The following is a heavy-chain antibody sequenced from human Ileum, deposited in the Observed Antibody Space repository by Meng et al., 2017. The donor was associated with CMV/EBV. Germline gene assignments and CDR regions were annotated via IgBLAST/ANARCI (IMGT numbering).Heavy chain of an antibody. CDR1: GGAITNSNYY. J-gene: IGHJ4*02. V-gene: IGHV4-39*07. CDR2: IYYNGRT. D-gene: IGHD3-3*01. Sequence: LEPGPGFLKPSETRSLSCTVSGGAITNSNYYWGWIRQPPGKGLEWIGSIYYNGRTYYKPSLKSRATLSIDTSNSQLSLKMTSVTAADTAVYYCARKGSGYNTYYFDYWGQGALVTVSS. CDR3: ARKGSGYNTYYFDY.